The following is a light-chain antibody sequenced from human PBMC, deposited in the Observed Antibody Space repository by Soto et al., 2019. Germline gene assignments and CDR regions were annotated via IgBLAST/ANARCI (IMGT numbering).Light chain of an antibody. Sequence: QSALTQPASVSGSPGQSITISCTGTSSDIGGYNYVSWYQQYPGKAPNLIIYEVTKRPSGVPDRFSASKSGNTASLTVSGLQAEDEADYYCSSYVVSYSWVFGGGTKLTVL. CDR1: SSDIGGYNY. V-gene: IGLV2-8*01. CDR2: EVT. J-gene: IGLJ3*02. CDR3: SSYVVSYSWV.